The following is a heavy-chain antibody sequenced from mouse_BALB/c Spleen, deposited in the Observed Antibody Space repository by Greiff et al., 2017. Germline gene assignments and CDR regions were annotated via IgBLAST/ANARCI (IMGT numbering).Heavy chain of an antibody. Sequence: EVKVEESGGGLVKPGGSLKLSCAASGFTFSSYAMSWVRQTPEKRLEWVASISSGGSTYYPDSVKGRFTISRDNARNILYLQMSSLRSEDTAMYYCATPLYYAMDYWGQGTSVTVSS. CDR3: ATPLYYAMDY. CDR1: GFTFSSYA. CDR2: ISSGGST. J-gene: IGHJ4*01. V-gene: IGHV5-6-5*01.